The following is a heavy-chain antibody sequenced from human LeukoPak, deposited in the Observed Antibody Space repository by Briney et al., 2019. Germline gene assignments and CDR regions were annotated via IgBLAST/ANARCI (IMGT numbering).Heavy chain of an antibody. Sequence: GGSLRLSCAASGFTFSSYAMHWVRQAPGKGLEWVAVISYDGSNKYYADSVKGRFTISRDNSKNTLYLQMNSLRAEDTAVYYCARVRQQLELRGYYFDYWGQGTLVTVSS. CDR3: ARVRQQLELRGYYFDY. CDR1: GFTFSSYA. D-gene: IGHD6-13*01. CDR2: ISYDGSNK. V-gene: IGHV3-30-3*01. J-gene: IGHJ4*02.